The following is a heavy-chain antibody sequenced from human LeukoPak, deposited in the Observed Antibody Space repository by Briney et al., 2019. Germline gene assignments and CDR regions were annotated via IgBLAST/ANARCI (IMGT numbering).Heavy chain of an antibody. CDR3: AREGVYYDSSGYYSDY. CDR1: GFTFSSYA. CDR2: ISYDGSNK. J-gene: IGHJ4*02. Sequence: PGRSLRLSCAASGFTFSSYAMHWVRQAPGKGLEWVAVISYDGSNKYYADSVKGRFTISRDNSKNTLYLQMNSLRAEDTAVYYCAREGVYYDSSGYYSDYWGQGTLVTVSS. D-gene: IGHD3-22*01. V-gene: IGHV3-30*01.